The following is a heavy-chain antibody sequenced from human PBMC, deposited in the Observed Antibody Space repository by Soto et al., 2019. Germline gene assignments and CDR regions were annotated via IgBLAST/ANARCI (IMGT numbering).Heavy chain of an antibody. V-gene: IGHV1-18*01. J-gene: IGHJ4*02. CDR2: ISAYNGNT. Sequence: QVQLVQSGAEVKKPGASVKVSCKASGYTFTSYGISWVRQAPGQGLEWMGWISAYNGNTNYAQKLQGRVTMTTDTATSTAYMELRSLRSDDTAVYYCARLPMVRGVIINDNNLDYWGQGTLVTVSS. D-gene: IGHD3-10*01. CDR1: GYTFTSYG. CDR3: ARLPMVRGVIINDNNLDY.